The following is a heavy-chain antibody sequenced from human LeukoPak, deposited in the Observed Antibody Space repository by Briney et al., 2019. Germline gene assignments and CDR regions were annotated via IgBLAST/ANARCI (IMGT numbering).Heavy chain of an antibody. CDR3: AKRGAYSPPY. D-gene: IGHD5-18*01. V-gene: IGHV3-30*04. CDR2: ISYDGSNE. J-gene: IGHJ4*02. CDR1: GFTFSSYV. Sequence: GGSLRLSCAASGFTFSSYVMHWVRQAPGKGLEWVAIISYDGSNEYYADSVKGRFTISRDNSKNTLYLQMNSLRAEDTAVYYCAKRGAYSPPYWGQGTLVTVSS.